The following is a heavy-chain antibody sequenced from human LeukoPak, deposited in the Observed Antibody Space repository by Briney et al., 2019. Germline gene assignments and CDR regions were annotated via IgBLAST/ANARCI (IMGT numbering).Heavy chain of an antibody. CDR1: GYSFTSYW. D-gene: IGHD3-3*01. J-gene: IGHJ4*02. Sequence: PGESLRISCEGSGYSFTSYWISWVRQMPGKGLEWMGRIDPTDSYTNYSPSFQGHVTISADKSISTAYLQWSSLKASDTAMYYCARQQSLTIFGGVWGQGTLVTASS. V-gene: IGHV5-10-1*01. CDR3: ARQQSLTIFGGV. CDR2: IDPTDSYT.